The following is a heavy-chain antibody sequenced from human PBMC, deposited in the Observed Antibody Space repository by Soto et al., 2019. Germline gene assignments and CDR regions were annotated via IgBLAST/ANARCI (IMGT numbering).Heavy chain of an antibody. CDR1: GGSISSSSYY. Sequence: SETLSLTCTVSGGSISSSSYYWGWIRQPPGKGLEWIGSIYYSGSTYYNPSLKSRVTISVDTSKNHFSLKLSSVTAADTAVYYCGRGYSGPTSMPSSWFDPWGQGTLVTVSS. D-gene: IGHD5-12*01. CDR2: IYYSGST. V-gene: IGHV4-39*01. CDR3: GRGYSGPTSMPSSWFDP. J-gene: IGHJ5*02.